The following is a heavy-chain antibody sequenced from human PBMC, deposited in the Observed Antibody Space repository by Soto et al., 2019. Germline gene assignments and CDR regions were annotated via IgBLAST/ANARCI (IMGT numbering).Heavy chain of an antibody. CDR3: ARDREPYYYYGMDV. Sequence: GASVKVSCKASGGTFSSYAISWVRQAPGQGLEWMGGIIPIFGTANYAQKFQGRVTITADKSTSTAYMELSSLRSEDTAVYYCARDREPYYYYGMDVWGQGTTVTVSS. CDR1: GGTFSSYA. J-gene: IGHJ6*02. D-gene: IGHD1-1*01. CDR2: IIPIFGTA. V-gene: IGHV1-69*06.